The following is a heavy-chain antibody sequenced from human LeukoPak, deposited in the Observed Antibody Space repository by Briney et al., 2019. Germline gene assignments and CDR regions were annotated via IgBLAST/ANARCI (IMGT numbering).Heavy chain of an antibody. CDR2: ISGSGGST. Sequence: PGGSLRLSCAASGFTFSSYAMSWVRQAPGKGLEWVSAISGSGGSTYYADFVKGRFTISRDNSKNALYLQMNSLRAEDTAVYYCAKSGRGGSYAGFDYWGQGTLVTVSS. J-gene: IGHJ4*02. D-gene: IGHD5-18*01. CDR3: AKSGRGGSYAGFDY. V-gene: IGHV3-23*01. CDR1: GFTFSSYA.